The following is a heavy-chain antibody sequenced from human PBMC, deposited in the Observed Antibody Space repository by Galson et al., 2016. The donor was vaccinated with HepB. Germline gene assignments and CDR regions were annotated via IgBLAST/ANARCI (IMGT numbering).Heavy chain of an antibody. D-gene: IGHD6-19*01. Sequence: SLRLSCAASGFPFNSYAMLWVRQAPGKGLEFVAVISYDGSIKLYAESVKGRFTVSRDNSKNTLYLQMSNLRPEDTAVYYCARVTPVAGKNAWGQGTLVTVSS. CDR3: ARVTPVAGKNA. V-gene: IGHV3-30-3*01. CDR2: ISYDGSIK. CDR1: GFPFNSYA. J-gene: IGHJ5*02.